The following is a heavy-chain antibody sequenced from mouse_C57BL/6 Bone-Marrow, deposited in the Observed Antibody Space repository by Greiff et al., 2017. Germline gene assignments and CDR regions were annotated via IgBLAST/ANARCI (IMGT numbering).Heavy chain of an antibody. CDR2: IRNKANGYTT. D-gene: IGHD4-1*01. J-gene: IGHJ2*01. CDR3: ARLWGFYFDY. V-gene: IGHV7-3*01. CDR1: GFTFTDYY. Sequence: EVQLVESGGGLVQPGGSLSLSCAASGFTFTDYYMSWVRQPPGKALEWLGFIRNKANGYTTEYSASVKGRFTISRDNSQSILYLQMNALRAEDSATYYCARLWGFYFDYWGQGTTLTGSS.